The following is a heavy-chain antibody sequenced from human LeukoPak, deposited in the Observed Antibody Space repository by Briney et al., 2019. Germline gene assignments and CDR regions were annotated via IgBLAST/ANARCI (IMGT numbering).Heavy chain of an antibody. V-gene: IGHV3-7*01. CDR1: GFSFTTYW. CDR2: IKQDGTEK. Sequence: GGSLRLSCVASGFSFTTYWMGWVRQAPGKGLEWVANIKQDGTEKYYVDSVKGRFTISRDNAKNSLYLQMNSLRVEDTAVYYCARDKQWLDYFDYWGQGTLVTFSS. D-gene: IGHD6-19*01. J-gene: IGHJ4*02. CDR3: ARDKQWLDYFDY.